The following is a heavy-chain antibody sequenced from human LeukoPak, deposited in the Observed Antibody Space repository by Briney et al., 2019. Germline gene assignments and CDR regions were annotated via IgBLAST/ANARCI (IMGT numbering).Heavy chain of an antibody. D-gene: IGHD5-24*01. V-gene: IGHV3-9*01. CDR3: ARARMATIAY. CDR1: GFTFDDYA. J-gene: IGHJ4*02. Sequence: GGSLRLSCAASGFTFDDYAMHWVRQAPGKGLEWVSGISWNSGSIGYADSVKGRFTISRDNAKNSLYLQMNSLRAEDTALYYCARARMATIAYWGQGTLVTVSS. CDR2: ISWNSGSI.